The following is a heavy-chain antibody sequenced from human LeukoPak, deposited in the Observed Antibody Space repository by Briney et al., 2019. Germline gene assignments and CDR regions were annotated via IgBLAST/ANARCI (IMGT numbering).Heavy chain of an antibody. J-gene: IGHJ6*02. CDR3: ARVVAAAGIYYYGMDV. Sequence: ASVKVSCTASGYTFTSYGISWVRRAPGQGLEWMGWISGYNGNANYAQKLLGRVTMTTDTSTSTAYMELRSLRSDDTAVYYCARVVAAAGIYYYGMDVWGQGTTVTVSS. V-gene: IGHV1-18*01. CDR2: ISGYNGNA. CDR1: GYTFTSYG. D-gene: IGHD6-13*01.